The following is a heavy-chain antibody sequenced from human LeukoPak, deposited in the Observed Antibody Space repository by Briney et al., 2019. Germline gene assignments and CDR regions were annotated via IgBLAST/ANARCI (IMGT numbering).Heavy chain of an antibody. CDR1: GGSISSSSYY. CDR3: VRPGQSSWWVYFNY. CDR2: IYYSGST. D-gene: IGHD2-15*01. V-gene: IGHV4-39*01. J-gene: IGHJ4*02. Sequence: SETLSFTCTVSGGSISSSSYYWGWIRQPPGKGLEWIGSIYYSGSTYYNPSLKSRVTMSVDTSKNQFSLRLSSVTAADTAVYYCVRPGQSSWWVYFNYWGQGTEVTVSS.